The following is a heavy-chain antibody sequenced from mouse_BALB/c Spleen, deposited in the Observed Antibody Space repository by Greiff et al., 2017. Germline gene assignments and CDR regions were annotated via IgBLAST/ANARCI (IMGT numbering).Heavy chain of an antibody. V-gene: IGHV14-3*02. CDR1: GYTFTSYW. J-gene: IGHJ2*01. Sequence: VQLQQPGAELVKPGASVKLSCKASGYTFTSYWMHWVKLRPGQGFEWIGEINPANGNTKYDPKFQGKATITADTSSNTAYLQLSSLTSEDTAVYYCARQGYGYFDYWGQGTTLTVSS. CDR2: INPANGNT. CDR3: ARQGYGYFDY. D-gene: IGHD3-1*01.